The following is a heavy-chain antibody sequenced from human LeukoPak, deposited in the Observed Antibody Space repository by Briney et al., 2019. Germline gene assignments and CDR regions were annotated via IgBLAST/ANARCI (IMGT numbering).Heavy chain of an antibody. CDR3: ARAQKKLSSGWTPSPYYFDY. CDR1: GGSISSSSYY. V-gene: IGHV4-39*07. J-gene: IGHJ4*02. CDR2: IYYSGST. D-gene: IGHD6-19*01. Sequence: SETLSLTCTVSGGSISSSSYYWGWIRQPSGKGLEWIGSIYYSGSTYYNPSLKSRVTISVDTSKNQFSLKLSSVTAADTAVYYCARAQKKLSSGWTPSPYYFDYWGQGTLVTVSS.